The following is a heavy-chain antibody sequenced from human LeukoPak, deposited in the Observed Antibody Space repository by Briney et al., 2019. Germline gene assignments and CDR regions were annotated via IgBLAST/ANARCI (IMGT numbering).Heavy chain of an antibody. J-gene: IGHJ4*02. CDR1: GLTFSSYR. CDR2: INSDGSRA. D-gene: IGHD3-16*01. CDR3: AKDNFGAFDY. V-gene: IGHV3-74*01. Sequence: PGGSLRLSCAASGLTFSSYRMHWVRQAPGKGLVWLSCINSDGSRANYADSVKGRFTISRDNVRNTLFLQLNGLRVEDMAVYYCAKDNFGAFDYWGQGALVTVSS.